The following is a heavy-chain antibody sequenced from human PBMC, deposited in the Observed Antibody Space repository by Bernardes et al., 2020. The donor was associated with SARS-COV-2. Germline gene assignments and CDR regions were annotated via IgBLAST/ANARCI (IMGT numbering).Heavy chain of an antibody. Sequence: SETLSLTCTVSGGSIRSYYWSWIRQPPGKGLEWIGYIYYSGSTNYNPSLKSRVTISVDTSKNQFSLKLSSVTAADTAVYYCARTSIALVAGVFDYWGQGTLVTVSS. D-gene: IGHD6-19*01. J-gene: IGHJ4*02. V-gene: IGHV4-59*01. CDR3: ARTSIALVAGVFDY. CDR1: GGSIRSYY. CDR2: IYYSGST.